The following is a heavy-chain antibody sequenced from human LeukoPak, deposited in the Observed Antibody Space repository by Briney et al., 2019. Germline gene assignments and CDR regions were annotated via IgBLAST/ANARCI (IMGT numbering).Heavy chain of an antibody. Sequence: GGSLRLSCAASGFTFSSYGMHWVRQAPGKGLEWVAGIWYDGSNKYYADSVKGRFTISRDNSKNTLYLQMNSLRAEDTAVYYCARARALFDYWGQGTLVTVSS. CDR2: IWYDGSNK. CDR3: ARARALFDY. V-gene: IGHV3-33*01. CDR1: GFTFSSYG. J-gene: IGHJ4*02.